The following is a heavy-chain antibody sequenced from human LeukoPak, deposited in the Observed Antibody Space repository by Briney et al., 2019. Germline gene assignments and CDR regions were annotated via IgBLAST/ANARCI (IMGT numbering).Heavy chain of an antibody. CDR1: GFTFSSYS. J-gene: IGHJ4*02. Sequence: AGGSLRLSRAASGFTFSSYSMNWVRQAPGKGLEWVSSISSSSSYIYYADSVKGRFTISRDNAKNSLYLQMNSLRAEDTAVYYCARGNMVRGDNFDYWGQGTLVTVSS. CDR2: ISSSSSYI. V-gene: IGHV3-21*01. D-gene: IGHD3-10*01. CDR3: ARGNMVRGDNFDY.